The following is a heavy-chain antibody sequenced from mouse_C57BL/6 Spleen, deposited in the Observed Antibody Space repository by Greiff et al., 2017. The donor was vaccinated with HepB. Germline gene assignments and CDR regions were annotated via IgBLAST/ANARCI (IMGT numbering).Heavy chain of an antibody. CDR1: GYSITSGYY. CDR2: ISYDGSN. Sequence: EVKLLESGPGLVKPSQSLSLTCSVTGYSITSGYYWNWIRQFPGNKLEWMGYISYDGSNNYNPSLKNRISITRDTSKNQFFLKLNSVTTEDTATYYCARGGYEGWFAYWGQGTLVTVSA. D-gene: IGHD2-3*01. J-gene: IGHJ3*01. V-gene: IGHV3-6*01. CDR3: ARGGYEGWFAY.